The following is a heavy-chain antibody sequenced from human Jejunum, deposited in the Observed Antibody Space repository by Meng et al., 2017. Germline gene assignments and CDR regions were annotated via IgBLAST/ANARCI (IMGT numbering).Heavy chain of an antibody. J-gene: IGHJ4*02. CDR3: ARGNEYSNYGADF. Sequence: QVKLQKLGAGLLKPSETLSLTCAVYGGSISDYYWTWIRQPPGKGLEWIGEINDSGSTNYNPSHKSRVTISVDTSKSQFYLRVSSVTAADTAVYYCARGNEYSNYGADFWGQGTLVTVSS. D-gene: IGHD4-11*01. CDR2: INDSGST. V-gene: IGHV4-34*01. CDR1: GGSISDYY.